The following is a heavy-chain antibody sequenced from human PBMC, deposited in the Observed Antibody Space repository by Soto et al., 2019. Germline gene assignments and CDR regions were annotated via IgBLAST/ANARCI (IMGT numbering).Heavy chain of an antibody. CDR2: IYHSGST. CDR1: GYSISSGYY. CDR3: ARDCTSTTCYLYYYGMDV. J-gene: IGHJ6*02. Sequence: SETLSLTCAVSGYSISSGYYWGWIRQPPGRGLEWIGSIYHSGSTYYNPSLKSRVTISVDTSKNQFSLKLSSVTAADTAVYYCARDCTSTTCYLYYYGMDVWGQGTTVTVSS. V-gene: IGHV4-38-2*01. D-gene: IGHD2-2*01.